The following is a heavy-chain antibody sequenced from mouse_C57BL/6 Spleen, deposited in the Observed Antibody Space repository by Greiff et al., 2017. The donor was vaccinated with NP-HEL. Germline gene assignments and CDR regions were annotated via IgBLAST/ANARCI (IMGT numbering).Heavy chain of an antibody. CDR3: ARWASYYDYSDAMDY. J-gene: IGHJ4*01. Sequence: DVKLQESGPELVKPGASVKIPCKASGYTFTDYNMDWVKQSHGKSLEWIGDINPNNGGTIYNQKFKGKATLTVDKSSSTAYMELRSLTSEDTAVYYCARWASYYDYSDAMDYWGQGTSVTVSS. D-gene: IGHD2-4*01. CDR1: GYTFTDYN. CDR2: INPNNGGT. V-gene: IGHV1-18*01.